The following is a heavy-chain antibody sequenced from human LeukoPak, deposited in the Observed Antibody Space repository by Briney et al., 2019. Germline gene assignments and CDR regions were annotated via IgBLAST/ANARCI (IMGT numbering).Heavy chain of an antibody. D-gene: IGHD2-15*01. CDR2: ISDSGGNT. CDR3: ARNSLGYCSGGSCYSSWYFDL. CDR1: GFTFSNYA. Sequence: GGSLRRSCAASGFTFSNYAMSWVRQAPGKGLEWVSGISDSGGNTHYADSVRGRFTISRDNSKNTLYLQINSLRAADAAVYYCARNSLGYCSGGSCYSSWYFDLWGRGTLVTVSS. J-gene: IGHJ2*01. V-gene: IGHV3-23*01.